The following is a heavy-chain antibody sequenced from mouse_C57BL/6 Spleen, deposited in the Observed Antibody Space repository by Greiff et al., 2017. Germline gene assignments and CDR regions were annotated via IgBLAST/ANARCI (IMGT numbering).Heavy chain of an antibody. Sequence: QVQLKQPGAELVKPGASVKLSCKASGYTFTSYWMQWVKQRPGQGLEWIGEIDPSDSYTNYNQKFKGKATLTVDKPSSTAYMQLSSLTSEYSAVYDCARSNYYSNYDDYWGQGTTLTVSS. J-gene: IGHJ2*01. CDR3: ARSNYYSNYDDY. V-gene: IGHV1-50*01. CDR2: IDPSDSYT. CDR1: GYTFTSYW. D-gene: IGHD2-5*01.